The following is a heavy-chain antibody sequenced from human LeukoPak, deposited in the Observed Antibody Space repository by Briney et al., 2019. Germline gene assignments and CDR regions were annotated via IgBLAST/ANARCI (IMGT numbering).Heavy chain of an antibody. J-gene: IGHJ4*02. CDR2: ISYDGSNK. CDR3: ARGQLEIYYVWGSYRQYYFDY. Sequence: PGGSLRLSCAASGFTFSSYAMHWVRQAPGKGLEWVAVISYDGSNKYYADSVKGRFTISRDNSKNTLYLQMNSLRAEDTAVYYCARGQLEIYYVWGSYRQYYFDYWGQGTLVTVSS. V-gene: IGHV3-30-3*01. D-gene: IGHD3-16*02. CDR1: GFTFSSYA.